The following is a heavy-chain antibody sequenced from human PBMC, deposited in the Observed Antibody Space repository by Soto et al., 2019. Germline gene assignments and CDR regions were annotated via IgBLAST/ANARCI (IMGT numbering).Heavy chain of an antibody. CDR1: GGSISSGGYY. CDR3: ARSYCSSTSCPKTYNWFDP. CDR2: IYYSGST. Sequence: SETLSLTCTVSGGSISSGGYYWSWIRQHPGKGLEWIGYIYYSGSTYYNPSLKSRVTISVDTSKNQFSLKLSSVTAADTAVYYCARSYCSSTSCPKTYNWFDPWGQGTLVTVSS. J-gene: IGHJ5*02. D-gene: IGHD2-2*01. V-gene: IGHV4-31*03.